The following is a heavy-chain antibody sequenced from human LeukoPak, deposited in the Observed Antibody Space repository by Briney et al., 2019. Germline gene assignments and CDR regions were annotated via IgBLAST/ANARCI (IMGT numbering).Heavy chain of an antibody. D-gene: IGHD3-3*01. V-gene: IGHV3-30*02. J-gene: IGHJ4*02. Sequence: GGSLRLSCAASGFTFSSYGMHWVRQAPGKGLEWVTFIRYDGSNKYYADSVKGRFTISRDNSKNTLYLQMNSLRAEDTAVYYCAKDRDFWSGYGPQSFGYWGQGTLVTVSS. CDR2: IRYDGSNK. CDR3: AKDRDFWSGYGPQSFGY. CDR1: GFTFSSYG.